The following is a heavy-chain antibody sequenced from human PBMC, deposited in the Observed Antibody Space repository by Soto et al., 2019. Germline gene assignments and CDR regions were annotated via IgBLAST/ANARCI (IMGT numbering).Heavy chain of an antibody. CDR2: ISSNGGST. D-gene: IGHD4-4*01. V-gene: IGHV3-64D*08. CDR3: VKPLNHSRRSYYFDY. CDR1: GFTFSSYA. Sequence: EVQLVESGGGLVQPGGSLRLSCSASGFTFSSYAMHWVRQAPGKGLEYVSAISSNGGSTYYTDSVKGRFTISRDNSKNTLYLQMSSLRAEDTAVYYCVKPLNHSRRSYYFDYWGQGTLVTVSS. J-gene: IGHJ4*02.